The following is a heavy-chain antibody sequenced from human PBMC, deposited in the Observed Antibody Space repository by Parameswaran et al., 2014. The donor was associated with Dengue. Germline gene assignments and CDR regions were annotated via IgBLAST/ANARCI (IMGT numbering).Heavy chain of an antibody. J-gene: IGHJ3*01. D-gene: IGHD3-3*01. CDR3: ARRQFLEGNAFDL. Sequence: VRQMPGKGLEWVSSISSSSSYIYYADSVKGRFTISRDNPKNTLYLQMNSLRAEDTAVYYCARRQFLEGNAFDLWGQGTMVTVSS. CDR2: ISSSSSYI. V-gene: IGHV3-21*01.